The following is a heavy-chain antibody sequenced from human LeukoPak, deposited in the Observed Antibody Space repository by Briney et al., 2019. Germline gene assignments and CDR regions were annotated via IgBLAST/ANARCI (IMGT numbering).Heavy chain of an antibody. D-gene: IGHD6-19*01. CDR3: AKDASERWLVHANPEY. J-gene: IGHJ4*02. Sequence: PGGSLRLSCAASGFTFSSYGTHWVRQAPGKGLEWVAFIRYDGSNKYYADSVKGRFTISRDNSKNTLYLQMNSLRAEDTAVYYCAKDASERWLVHANPEYWGQGTLVTVSS. CDR2: IRYDGSNK. CDR1: GFTFSSYG. V-gene: IGHV3-30*02.